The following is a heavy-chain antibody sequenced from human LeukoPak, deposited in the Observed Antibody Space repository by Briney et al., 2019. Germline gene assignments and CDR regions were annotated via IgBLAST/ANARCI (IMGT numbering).Heavy chain of an antibody. Sequence: GASVKVSCKASGYTFSGYYMHWVRQAPGQGLEWMGWINPNSGGTNYAQKFQGRVTMTRDTSISTAYMELSRLRSDDTAVYYCARDRGSYSYYYYYMDVWGKGTTVTVSS. J-gene: IGHJ6*03. V-gene: IGHV1-2*02. CDR1: GYTFSGYY. CDR3: ARDRGSYSYYYYYMDV. CDR2: INPNSGGT. D-gene: IGHD1-26*01.